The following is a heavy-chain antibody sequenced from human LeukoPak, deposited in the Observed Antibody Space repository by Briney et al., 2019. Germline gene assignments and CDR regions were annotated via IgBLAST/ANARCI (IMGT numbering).Heavy chain of an antibody. CDR3: AKTGYADRYYFDY. J-gene: IGHJ4*02. V-gene: IGHV3-23*01. CDR1: GFTFSNYA. Sequence: GGSLRLSCAASGFTFSNYAMTWVRQAPGKGLEWVSAISTSGGSTNCADSVKGRFTISRDNSKNTLYLQMNSLRAEDTAVYYCAKTGYADRYYFDYWGQGTLVTVSS. D-gene: IGHD4-17*01. CDR2: ISTSGGST.